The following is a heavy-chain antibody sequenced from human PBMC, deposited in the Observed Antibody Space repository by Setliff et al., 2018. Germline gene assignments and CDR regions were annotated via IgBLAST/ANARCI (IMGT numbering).Heavy chain of an antibody. CDR1: GFSFSDYY. CDR2: INPHASEK. V-gene: IGHV3-7*01. D-gene: IGHD3-3*01. Sequence: PGGSLRLSCAAAGFSFSDYYMSWVRQAPGKGLEWLASINPHASEKYYVDSVKGRFTISRDNAKNSLSLHMNSLRVDDTAVYYCARDVFDFRTGQAGHWGQGTLVTVSS. J-gene: IGHJ4*02. CDR3: ARDVFDFRTGQAGH.